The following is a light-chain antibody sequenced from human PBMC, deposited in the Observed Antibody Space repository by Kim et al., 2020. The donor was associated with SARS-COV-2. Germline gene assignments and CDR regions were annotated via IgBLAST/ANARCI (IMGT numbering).Light chain of an antibody. Sequence: LTQPASVSGSPGQSITISCTGTSSDVGGYNYVSWYQQHPGKAPKLMIYDVSKRPSGVSNRFSGSKSGNTASLTISGLQAEDEADYYCSSYTSSSTSYVFGTGTKVTVL. J-gene: IGLJ1*01. CDR3: SSYTSSSTSYV. CDR1: SSDVGGYNY. V-gene: IGLV2-14*01. CDR2: DVS.